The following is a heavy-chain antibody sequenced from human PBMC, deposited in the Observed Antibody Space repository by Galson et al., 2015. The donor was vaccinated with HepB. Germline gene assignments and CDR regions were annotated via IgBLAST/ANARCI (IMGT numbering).Heavy chain of an antibody. CDR3: ARDTVVVVVAALVFDI. D-gene: IGHD2-15*01. V-gene: IGHV3-21*01. J-gene: IGHJ3*02. CDR1: GFTFSTYS. Sequence: SLRLSCAASGFTFSTYSMNWVRQAPGKGLEWVSSISSSSSYIYYADPVKGRFTISRDNAKNSLYLQMNSLRAEDTAVYYCARDTVVVVVAALVFDIWGQGTMVTVSS. CDR2: ISSSSSYI.